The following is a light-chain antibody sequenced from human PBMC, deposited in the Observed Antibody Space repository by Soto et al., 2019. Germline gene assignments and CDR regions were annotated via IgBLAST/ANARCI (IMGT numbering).Light chain of an antibody. CDR1: SSDVGGYNY. CDR2: DVT. J-gene: IGLJ1*01. Sequence: QSALTQPASVSGSPGQSITISCTGTSSDVGGYNYVSWYQQQPGRAPKLMIHDVTYRPSGVSYRFSSSKSGNTAALTISGLQAEDEADYYCSSYTDNNLDVFGTGTKVTVL. CDR3: SSYTDNNLDV. V-gene: IGLV2-14*01.